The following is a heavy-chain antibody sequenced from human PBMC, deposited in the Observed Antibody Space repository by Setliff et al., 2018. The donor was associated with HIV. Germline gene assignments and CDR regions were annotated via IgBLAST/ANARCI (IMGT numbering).Heavy chain of an antibody. CDR1: GGSVSGHY. D-gene: IGHD3-10*01. J-gene: IGHJ6*02. CDR2: VYYDAST. V-gene: IGHV4-34*11. Sequence: SETLSLTCAVYGGSVSGHYWGWFRQPPGKGLEWIGTVYYDASTIYTPSLNSRVIISVDTSKSQFSLNLSPVTAADTAVYYCARWGDGYGMDVWGQGTTVTVSS. CDR3: ARWGDGYGMDV.